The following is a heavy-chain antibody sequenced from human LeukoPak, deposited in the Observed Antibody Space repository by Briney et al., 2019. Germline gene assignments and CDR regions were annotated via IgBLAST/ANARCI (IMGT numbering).Heavy chain of an antibody. CDR1: GYTFTSYY. CDR3: ARGKGKGGYSYKYYFDY. J-gene: IGHJ4*02. D-gene: IGHD5-18*01. V-gene: IGHV1-46*01. Sequence: ASVKVSCKASGYTFTSYYMHWVRQAPGQGLEWMGIINPSGGSTSYAQKFQGRVTITADESTSTAYMELSSLRSEDTAVYYCARGKGKGGYSYKYYFDYWGQGTLVTVSS. CDR2: INPSGGST.